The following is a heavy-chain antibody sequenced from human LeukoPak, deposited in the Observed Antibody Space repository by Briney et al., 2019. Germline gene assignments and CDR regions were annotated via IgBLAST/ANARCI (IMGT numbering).Heavy chain of an antibody. D-gene: IGHD2-21*01. CDR2: IRYDGSNK. CDR3: AKDYFDAFDI. CDR1: GFTFGSYG. V-gene: IGHV3-30*02. J-gene: IGHJ3*02. Sequence: GGSLRLSCAASGFTFGSYGMHWVRQAPGKGLEWVAFIRYDGSNKYYADSVKGRFTNSRDNSKNTLYLQMNSLRAEDTAVYYCAKDYFDAFDIWGQGTMVTVSS.